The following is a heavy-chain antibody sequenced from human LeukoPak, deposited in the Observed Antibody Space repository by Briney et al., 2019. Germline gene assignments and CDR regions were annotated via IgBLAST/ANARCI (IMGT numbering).Heavy chain of an antibody. J-gene: IGHJ4*02. CDR3: ARGGIRFIDY. D-gene: IGHD3-10*01. CDR1: GFTFSNYA. Sequence: GGSLRLSCAASGFTFSNYAMTWVRQAPGKGLEWVSVISGSGSNTDYADSVKGRFTFSRDNAKNTLFLQMNSLRAEDTAVYYCARGGIRFIDYWGQGTLVTVSS. CDR2: ISGSGSNT. V-gene: IGHV3-23*01.